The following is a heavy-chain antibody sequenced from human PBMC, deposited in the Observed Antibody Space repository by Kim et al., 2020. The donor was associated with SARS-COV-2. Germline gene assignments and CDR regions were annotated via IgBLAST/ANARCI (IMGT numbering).Heavy chain of an antibody. CDR2: IWYDGSNK. CDR3: AGGSYYSYYFDY. Sequence: GGSLRLSCAASGFTFSSYGMHWVRQAPGKGLEWVAVIWYDGSNKYYADSVKGRFTISRDNSKNTLYLQMNSLRAEDTAVYYCAGGSYYSYYFDYWGQGTLVTVSS. J-gene: IGHJ4*02. V-gene: IGHV3-33*01. CDR1: GFTFSSYG. D-gene: IGHD1-26*01.